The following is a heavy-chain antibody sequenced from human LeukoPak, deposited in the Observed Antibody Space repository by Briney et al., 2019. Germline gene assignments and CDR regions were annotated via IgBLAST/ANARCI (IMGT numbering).Heavy chain of an antibody. V-gene: IGHV4-59*01. D-gene: IGHD2-15*01. CDR1: GGSISSYY. CDR2: ISYSGNT. Sequence: SETLTLTCSVSGGSISSYYWSWIRQAPGKGLEWIGYISYSGNTNYNPSLKSRVTISVDTSKNQFSLKLRYVTAAVTAVYYCATRSTGVAATFDSWGQGALVTVSS. CDR3: ATRSTGVAATFDS. J-gene: IGHJ4*02.